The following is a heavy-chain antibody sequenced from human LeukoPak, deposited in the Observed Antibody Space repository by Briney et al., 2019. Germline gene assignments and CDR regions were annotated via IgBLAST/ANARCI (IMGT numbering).Heavy chain of an antibody. V-gene: IGHV1-69*05. CDR2: IIPIFGTA. Sequence: GASVKVSCKASGYTFTGYYMHWVRQAPGQGLEWMGGIIPIFGTANYAQKFQGRVTITTDESTSTAYMELSSLRSEDTAVYYCASHLEEIPNWGQGTLVTVSS. CDR1: GYTFTGYY. CDR3: ASHLEEIPN. J-gene: IGHJ4*02. D-gene: IGHD2-2*02.